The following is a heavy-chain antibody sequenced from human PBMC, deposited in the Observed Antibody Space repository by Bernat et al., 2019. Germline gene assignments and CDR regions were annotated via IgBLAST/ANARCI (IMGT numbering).Heavy chain of an antibody. Sequence: QVQLQESGPGLVKPSETLSLTCTVSGGSISSYYWSWIRQPPGKGLEWIGYSYYSGSTNYNPSLKSRVTISVDPSKNQFSLKLSSVTAAATAVYYCARLGSSFYPSSFDPWGQGTLFTVSS. CDR2: SYYSGST. V-gene: IGHV4-59*08. CDR3: ARLGSSFYPSSFDP. D-gene: IGHD6-13*01. CDR1: GGSISSYY. J-gene: IGHJ5*02.